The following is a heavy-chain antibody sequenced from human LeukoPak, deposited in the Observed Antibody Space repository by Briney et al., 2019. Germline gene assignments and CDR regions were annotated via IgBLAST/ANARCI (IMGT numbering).Heavy chain of an antibody. V-gene: IGHV4-4*02. CDR1: GDSISSSNW. CDR3: ARVEGDTAMPHGAFDI. D-gene: IGHD5-18*01. Sequence: SGTLSLTCAVSGDSISSSNWWSWVRQPPGKGLEWIGEIDHSGSTNYNPSLKSRVTISVDKSKNQFSLKLSSVTAADTAVYYCARVEGDTAMPHGAFDIWGQGTMVTVSS. CDR2: IDHSGST. J-gene: IGHJ3*02.